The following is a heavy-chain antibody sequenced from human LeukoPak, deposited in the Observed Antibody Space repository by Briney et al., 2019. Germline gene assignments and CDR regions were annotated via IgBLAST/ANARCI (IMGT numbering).Heavy chain of an antibody. D-gene: IGHD4-17*01. V-gene: IGHV4-34*01. CDR2: INHSGST. CDR1: GFTFSSYA. Sequence: GSLRLSCAASGFTFSSYAMSWIRQPPGKGLEWIGEINHSGSTNYNPSLKSRVTISVDTSKNQFSLKLSSVTAADTAVYYCASANYGDYALYYFDYWGQGTLVTVSS. CDR3: ASANYGDYALYYFDY. J-gene: IGHJ4*02.